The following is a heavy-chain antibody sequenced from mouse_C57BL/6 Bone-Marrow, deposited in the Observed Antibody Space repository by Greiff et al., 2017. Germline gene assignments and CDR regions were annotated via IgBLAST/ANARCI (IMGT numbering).Heavy chain of an antibody. J-gene: IGHJ1*03. V-gene: IGHV1-82*01. CDR2: IYPGDGDT. Sequence: VKLMESGPELVKPGASVKISCKASGYAFRSSWMNWVKQRPGRGLEWIGRIYPGDGDTKYNGKFKGKATLTADTSSSTAYMQLSSLTSEDSAVYFCARFNHYWYFDVWGTGTTVTVSS. CDR3: ARFNHYWYFDV. CDR1: GYAFRSSW.